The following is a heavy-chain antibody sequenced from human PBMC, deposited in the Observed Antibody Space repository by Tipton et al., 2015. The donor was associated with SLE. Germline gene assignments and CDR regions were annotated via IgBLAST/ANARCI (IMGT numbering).Heavy chain of an antibody. CDR1: GGSSSSTSYY. J-gene: IGHJ4*02. D-gene: IGHD3-3*01. V-gene: IGHV4-61*02. Sequence: TLSLTCSVSGGSSSSTSYYCNWIRQPAGKGLEWVGRVYTTGVTNYNPSLKSRVTMSVDTPKNQFSLKLSSVTAADTAVYYCARSPIFGVVTHFDYWGQGTLVTVSS. CDR2: VYTTGVT. CDR3: ARSPIFGVVTHFDY.